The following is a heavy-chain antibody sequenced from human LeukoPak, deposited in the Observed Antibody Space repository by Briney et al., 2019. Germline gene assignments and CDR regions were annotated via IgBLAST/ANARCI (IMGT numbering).Heavy chain of an antibody. J-gene: IGHJ4*02. CDR2: LSGDSSSI. CDR1: QFTFNNNA. D-gene: IGHD3-10*01. CDR3: TRFRGSGSSPLYSFDY. V-gene: IGHV3-23*01. Sequence: GGSLRLSCAASQFTFNNNAMSWVRQAPGKGLEWVSGLSGDSSSIYYAASVKGRFTISRDNSKNMLYLQMNSLRAEDTAVYYCTRFRGSGSSPLYSFDYWGQGSLVTVAP.